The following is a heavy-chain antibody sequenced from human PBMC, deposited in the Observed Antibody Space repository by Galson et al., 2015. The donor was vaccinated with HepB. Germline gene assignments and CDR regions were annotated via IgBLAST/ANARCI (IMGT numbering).Heavy chain of an antibody. J-gene: IGHJ6*02. D-gene: IGHD3-16*01. CDR3: ARGKNWGSYYSYYGVDV. CDR1: GGSISSSSYY. Sequence: SETLSLTCTVSGGSISSSSYYWGWIRQPPGKGLEWIGSIYYSGSTYYNPSLKSRVTISVDTSKNQFSLKLSSVTAADTAVYYCARGKNWGSYYSYYGVDVWGQGTTVTVSS. V-gene: IGHV4-39*01. CDR2: IYYSGST.